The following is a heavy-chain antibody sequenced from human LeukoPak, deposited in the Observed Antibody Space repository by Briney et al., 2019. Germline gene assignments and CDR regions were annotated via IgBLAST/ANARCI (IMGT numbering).Heavy chain of an antibody. D-gene: IGHD1-26*01. CDR1: GFTFSSYA. CDR3: AKGSGYRVGATIFDY. V-gene: IGHV3-23*01. Sequence: PGGSLRLSCAASGFTFSSYAMSWVRQAPGKGLEWVSAISGSGGSTYYADSVKGRFTISRDNSKNTLYLQMNSLRAEDTAVYYCAKGSGYRVGATIFDYWGQGTLVTVSS. CDR2: ISGSGGST. J-gene: IGHJ4*02.